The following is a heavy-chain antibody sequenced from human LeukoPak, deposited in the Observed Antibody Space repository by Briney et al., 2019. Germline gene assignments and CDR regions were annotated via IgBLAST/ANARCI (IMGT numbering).Heavy chain of an antibody. D-gene: IGHD1-14*01. V-gene: IGHV3-48*01. Sequence: QAGGSLRLSCAASGFTFSDYSMNWVRQATGKGLEWVSYISSIGATIYYADSVKGRFTISRDNAKNSLFLQMNSLRAEDTAVYYWAGGTGYYYYYYMDVWGKGTTVTISS. J-gene: IGHJ6*03. CDR3: AGGTGYYYYYYMDV. CDR2: ISSIGATI. CDR1: GFTFSDYS.